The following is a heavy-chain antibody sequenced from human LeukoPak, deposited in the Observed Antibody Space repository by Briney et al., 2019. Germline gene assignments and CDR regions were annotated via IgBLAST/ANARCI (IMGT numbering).Heavy chain of an antibody. D-gene: IGHD6-13*01. CDR2: IYTSGST. V-gene: IGHV4-61*02. Sequence: SETLSLTCTVSGGSISSGSYYWSWIRRPGGKGLEWIGRIYTSGSTNYNPSLKSRVTISVDTSKNQFSLKLSSVTAADTAVYYCARGGPLDSSSPAEFDYWGQGTLVTVSS. CDR1: GGSISSGSYY. CDR3: ARGGPLDSSSPAEFDY. J-gene: IGHJ4*02.